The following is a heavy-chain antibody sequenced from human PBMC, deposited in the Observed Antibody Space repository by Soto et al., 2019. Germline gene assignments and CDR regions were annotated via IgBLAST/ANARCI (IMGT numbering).Heavy chain of an antibody. CDR1: GFTVSSNY. CDR3: ARDVDADFRTDFDY. CDR2: IYSGGST. V-gene: IGHV3-53*01. D-gene: IGHD4-17*01. J-gene: IGHJ4*02. Sequence: GGSLRLSCAVSGFTVSSNYMSWVRQAPGKGLEWVSVIYSGGSTYYAASARGRFTISRDNAENSVYLEMDSLRAEDTALYYCARDVDADFRTDFDYWGRGTLVTVSS.